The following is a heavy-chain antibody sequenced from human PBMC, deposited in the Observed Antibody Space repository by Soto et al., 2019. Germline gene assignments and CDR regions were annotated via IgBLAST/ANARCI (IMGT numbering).Heavy chain of an antibody. V-gene: IGHV1-18*04. Sequence: ASVKVSCKASGYTFTSNSIGWVRQAPGHGLEWMGWINVYNGNTNYAQSFQGRVTMTWDTSIRTAYMELSRLTSDDTDIYYCARGDCQNSGCSDYFDYWGQGTMVTVSS. D-gene: IGHD5-12*01. CDR3: ARGDCQNSGCSDYFDY. CDR1: GYTFTSNS. CDR2: INVYNGNT. J-gene: IGHJ4*02.